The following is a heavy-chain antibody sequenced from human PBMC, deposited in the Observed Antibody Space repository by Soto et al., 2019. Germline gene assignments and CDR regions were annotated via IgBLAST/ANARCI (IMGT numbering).Heavy chain of an antibody. V-gene: IGHV1-46*01. CDR3: ARVSLGAFDI. CDR2: FDPNGVAT. Sequence: QVQLVQSGAEVKKPGASVKASCKASGYTFTSDFIHWVRQAPGQGLEWMGVFDPNGVATNSAQKFQGRLTMTRDTSTSTVYMDLTSLGSDDTSLDYCARVSLGAFDIWGQGTLVTVSS. J-gene: IGHJ3*02. D-gene: IGHD3-10*01. CDR1: GYTFTSDF.